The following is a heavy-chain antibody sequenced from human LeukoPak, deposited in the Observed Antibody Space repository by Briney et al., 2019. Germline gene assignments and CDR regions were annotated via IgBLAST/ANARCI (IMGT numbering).Heavy chain of an antibody. V-gene: IGHV1-46*01. J-gene: IGHJ5*02. D-gene: IGHD3-3*01. Sequence: ASVKVSFKASGYTFTGYYMHWVRQAPGQGLEWMGIINPSGGSTSYAQKFQGRVTMTRYTSTSTVYMELSSLRSEDTAVYYCAREHYDFWSGYYGGYNWFDPWGQGTLVTVSS. CDR2: INPSGGST. CDR3: AREHYDFWSGYYGGYNWFDP. CDR1: GYTFTGYY.